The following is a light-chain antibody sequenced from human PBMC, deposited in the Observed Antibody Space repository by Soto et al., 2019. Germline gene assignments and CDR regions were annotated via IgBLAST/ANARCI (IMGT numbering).Light chain of an antibody. V-gene: IGLV2-11*01. J-gene: IGLJ2*01. CDR1: SSDVGGYNY. CDR3: SSHAGGQNVV. CDR2: DVS. Sequence: QSVLTQPRSVSGSPGQSVTISCTGTSSDVGGYNYVSWYQQYPGKAPKFMIYDVSKRPSGVPDRFSGSKSGNTASLTISGLQAEDEGDYYCSSHAGGQNVVFGGGTKLTVL.